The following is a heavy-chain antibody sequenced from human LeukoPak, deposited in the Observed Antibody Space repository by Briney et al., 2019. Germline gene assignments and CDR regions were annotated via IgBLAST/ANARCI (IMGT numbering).Heavy chain of an antibody. CDR3: AREDDYRNVGIFDY. V-gene: IGHV3-33*08. CDR1: GFTFSNYW. CDR2: ISYDGSNK. Sequence: GGSLRLSCAASGFTFSNYWMHWVRQAPGKGLEWVAVISYDGSNKYYADSVKGRFTISRDNSKNTLYLQMNSLRAEDTAVYYCAREDDYRNVGIFDYWGQGTLVTVSS. J-gene: IGHJ4*02. D-gene: IGHD4-11*01.